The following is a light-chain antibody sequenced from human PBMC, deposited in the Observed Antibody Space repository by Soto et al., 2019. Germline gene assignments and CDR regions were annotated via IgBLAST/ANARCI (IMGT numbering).Light chain of an antibody. J-gene: IGKJ1*01. CDR2: KAS. CDR1: QSISSW. CDR3: QQYISYCT. V-gene: IGKV1-5*03. Sequence: DIQMTQSPSTLSASVGDRVTITCRASQSISSWLAWYQQKPGKAPKLLIYKASNLESGVPSRCSGSGSGTEFTLTISSLQPDDFATYYCQQYISYCTFGQGTKVEIK.